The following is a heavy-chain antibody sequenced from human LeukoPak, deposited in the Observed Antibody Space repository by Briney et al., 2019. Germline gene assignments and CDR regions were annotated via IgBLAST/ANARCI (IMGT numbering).Heavy chain of an antibody. D-gene: IGHD5-24*01. CDR2: IYTSGGT. CDR1: GGSISSGSYY. Sequence: SETLSLTCTVSGGSISSGSYYWSWIRQPAGKGLEWIGHIYTSGGTNYNPSLKSRVTISVDTSKNQFSLKLSSVTAADTAVYYCAREMATIRGYFDYWGQGTLVTVSS. V-gene: IGHV4-61*09. CDR3: AREMATIRGYFDY. J-gene: IGHJ4*02.